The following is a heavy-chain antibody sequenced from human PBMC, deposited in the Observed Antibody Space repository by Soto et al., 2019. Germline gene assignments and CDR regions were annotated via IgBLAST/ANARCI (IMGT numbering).Heavy chain of an antibody. J-gene: IGHJ4*02. D-gene: IGHD2-21*02. Sequence: GGSLRLSCAASGFSFTNFAMSWVRQAPGKGLEWVAGIGASGDITWYADSVKGRLSISRDNSKNTLYLQLNSLRFEDTAVYYCAKDDFTDLGDDYFDYWGPGTLVTVSS. CDR2: IGASGDIT. CDR3: AKDDFTDLGDDYFDY. CDR1: GFSFTNFA. V-gene: IGHV3-23*01.